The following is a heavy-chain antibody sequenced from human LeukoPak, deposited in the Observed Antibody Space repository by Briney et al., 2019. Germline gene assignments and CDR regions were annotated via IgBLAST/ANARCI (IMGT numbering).Heavy chain of an antibody. V-gene: IGHV4-30-2*01. CDR1: GGFISSGGYS. CDR3: ARDVMVRGVISWFDP. Sequence: SETLSLTCAVSGGFISSGGYSWSWIRQPPGTGLEWIGYIYHSGSTYYNPSLKSRVTISVDRSKNQFSLKLSSVTAADTAVYYCARDVMVRGVISWFDPWGQGTLVTVSS. D-gene: IGHD3-10*01. J-gene: IGHJ5*02. CDR2: IYHSGST.